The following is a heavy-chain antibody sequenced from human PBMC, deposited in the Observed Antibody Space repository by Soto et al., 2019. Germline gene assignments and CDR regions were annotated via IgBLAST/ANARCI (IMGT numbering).Heavy chain of an antibody. J-gene: IGHJ6*01. Sequence: GGSLRLSCAASGFTVSSNYMSWVRQAPGKGLEWVSIIYTGGSTYYADSVKGRFTISRDNSKNTLYLQLNSLRAEDTAVYYCARDVAGGSGVIIDHHYGTDVWGQGTTVNVSS. CDR2: IYTGGST. CDR3: ARDVAGGSGVIIDHHYGTDV. CDR1: GFTVSSNY. D-gene: IGHD3-10*01. V-gene: IGHV3-66*01.